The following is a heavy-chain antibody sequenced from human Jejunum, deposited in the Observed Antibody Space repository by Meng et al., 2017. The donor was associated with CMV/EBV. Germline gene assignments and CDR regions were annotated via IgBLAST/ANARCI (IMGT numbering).Heavy chain of an antibody. J-gene: IGHJ6*02. CDR2: INLDGSEK. V-gene: IGHV3-7*01. CDR1: GFTFSIYE. CDR3: ARIWNYGLGDYGMDV. Sequence: GFTFSIYEMNWVRQLPGKGLEWVANINLDGSEKYYVDSVKGRFTISRDNAKNSLYLQMNSLRAEDTAVYYCARIWNYGLGDYGMDVWGQGTTVTVSS. D-gene: IGHD1-7*01.